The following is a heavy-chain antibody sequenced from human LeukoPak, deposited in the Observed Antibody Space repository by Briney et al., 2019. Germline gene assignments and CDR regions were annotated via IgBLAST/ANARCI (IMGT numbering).Heavy chain of an antibody. CDR3: ARFSSIAAAFDY. D-gene: IGHD6-13*01. J-gene: IGHJ4*02. CDR2: IYTSGTT. Sequence: SETLSLTCTVSGGSISNYYWSWIRQPAGKGLEWIGRIYTSGTTHYNPSLKSRVTMSVDTSKNQFSLNLSSVTAADTAVYYCARFSSIAAAFDYWGLGTLVTVSS. V-gene: IGHV4-4*07. CDR1: GGSISNYY.